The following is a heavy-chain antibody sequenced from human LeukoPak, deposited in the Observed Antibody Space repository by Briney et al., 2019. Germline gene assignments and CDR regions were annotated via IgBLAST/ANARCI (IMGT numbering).Heavy chain of an antibody. Sequence: SETLSLTCGVSGGSFRSDSYYWGWIRQSPGKGLEWIGSISYSGNTYYNPSLQSRVTISEDTSRNQFSLKLTSVTAADTAVYHCAREPSAFRSGYYIGGHFDYWGQGVLVTVSS. CDR1: GGSFRSDSYY. CDR3: AREPSAFRSGYYIGGHFDY. D-gene: IGHD3-3*01. J-gene: IGHJ4*02. CDR2: ISYSGNT. V-gene: IGHV4-39*07.